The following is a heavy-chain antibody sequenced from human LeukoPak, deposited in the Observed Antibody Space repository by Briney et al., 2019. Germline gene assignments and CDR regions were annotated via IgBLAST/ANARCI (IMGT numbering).Heavy chain of an antibody. CDR1: GGSISSSSYY. Sequence: SETLSLTCTVSGGSISSSSYYWGWIRQPPGKGLEWIGSIYYSGSTYYNPSLKSRVTISVDTSKNQFSLKLSSVTAADTAVYYCAREAYGGSYFVGNYYYYGMDVWGQGTTVTVSS. CDR2: IYYSGST. J-gene: IGHJ6*02. CDR3: AREAYGGSYFVGNYYYYGMDV. V-gene: IGHV4-39*07. D-gene: IGHD1-26*01.